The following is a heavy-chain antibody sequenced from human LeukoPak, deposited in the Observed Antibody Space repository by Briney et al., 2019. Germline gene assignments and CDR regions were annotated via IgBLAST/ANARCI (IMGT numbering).Heavy chain of an antibody. J-gene: IGHJ4*02. CDR2: INPNSGGT. D-gene: IGHD6-19*01. CDR3: ATPMGRGSSGWSY. V-gene: IGHV1-2*02. Sequence: ASVKVSCKASGYTFTGYYMHWVRQAPGQGLEWMGWINPNSGGTNYAQKFQGRVTMTRDTSISTAYMELSSLRSEDTAVYYCATPMGRGSSGWSYWGQGTLVTVSS. CDR1: GYTFTGYY.